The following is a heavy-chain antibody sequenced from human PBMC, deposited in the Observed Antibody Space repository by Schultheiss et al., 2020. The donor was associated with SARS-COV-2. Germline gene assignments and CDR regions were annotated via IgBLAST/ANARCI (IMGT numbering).Heavy chain of an antibody. Sequence: GGSLRLSCAASGFTFSSYGMHWVRQAPGKGLEWVAVISYDGSNKYYADSVKGRFTISRDNSKNTLYLQMNSLRAEDTAVYYCARSYGDTYGYFDYWGQGTLVTVSS. CDR3: ARSYGDTYGYFDY. CDR1: GFTFSSYG. CDR2: ISYDGSNK. V-gene: IGHV3-30*03. D-gene: IGHD3-10*01. J-gene: IGHJ4*02.